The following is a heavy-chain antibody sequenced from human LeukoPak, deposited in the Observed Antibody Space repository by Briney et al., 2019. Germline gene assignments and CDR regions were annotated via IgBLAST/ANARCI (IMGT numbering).Heavy chain of an antibody. CDR2: INPSGGST. D-gene: IGHD2-15*01. CDR1: GYTFTSYY. V-gene: IGHV1-46*01. Sequence: GASVKVSCKASGYTFTSYYMHWVRQAPGQGLEWMGIINPSGGSTSYAKKFQGRVTMTRDTSTSTVYMELISLRSEDTAVYYCASIVVVAATQDAFDYWGQGTLVTVSS. CDR3: ASIVVVAATQDAFDY. J-gene: IGHJ4*02.